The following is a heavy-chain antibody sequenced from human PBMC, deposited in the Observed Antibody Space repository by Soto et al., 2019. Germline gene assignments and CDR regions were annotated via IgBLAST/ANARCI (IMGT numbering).Heavy chain of an antibody. CDR2: ISYDGNYK. J-gene: IGHJ4*02. D-gene: IGHD1-26*01. CDR3: ARDPKGGGWELRD. CDR1: GFTFSSYA. Sequence: GALRLSCAASGFTFSSYALHWVRQAPGKGLEWVAFISYDGNYKYYADSVKGRFTISRDNSKNTLYLQMNSLTPDDAAVYHCARDPKGGGWELRDWGQGILVTVSS. V-gene: IGHV3-30-3*01.